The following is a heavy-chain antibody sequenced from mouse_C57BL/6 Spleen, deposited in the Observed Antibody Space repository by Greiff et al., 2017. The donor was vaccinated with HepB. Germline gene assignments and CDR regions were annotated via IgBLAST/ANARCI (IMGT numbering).Heavy chain of an antibody. CDR3: TGGDLYFDY. CDR2: IDPETGGT. CDR1: GYTFTDYE. V-gene: IGHV1-15*01. Sequence: VQLQQSGAELVRPGASVTLSCKASGYTFTDYEMHWVKQTPVHGLEWIGAIDPETGGTAYNQKFKGKAILTADKSSSTAYMELRSLTSEDSAVYYCTGGDLYFDYWGQGTTLTVSS. J-gene: IGHJ2*01.